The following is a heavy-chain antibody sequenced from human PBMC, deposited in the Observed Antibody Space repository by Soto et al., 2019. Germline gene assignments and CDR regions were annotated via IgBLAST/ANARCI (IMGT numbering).Heavy chain of an antibody. CDR2: ISGSGGST. J-gene: IGHJ4*02. V-gene: IGHV3-23*01. CDR1: GFTFSSYA. CDR3: AKGRTAXPYDFWSGYYTAWDFDY. Sequence: GGSLRLSCAASGFTFSSYAMSWVRQAPGKGLEWVSAISGSGGSTYYADSVKGRFTISRDNSKNTLYLQMNSLRAEDTAVYYCAKGRTAXPYDFWSGYYTAWDFDYWGQGTLVTVSS. D-gene: IGHD3-3*01.